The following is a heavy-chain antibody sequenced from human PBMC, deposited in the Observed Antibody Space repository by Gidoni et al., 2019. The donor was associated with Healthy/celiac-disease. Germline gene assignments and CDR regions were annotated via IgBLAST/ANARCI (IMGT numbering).Heavy chain of an antibody. CDR2: ISYDGSNK. D-gene: IGHD2-2*01. V-gene: IGHV3-30*18. J-gene: IGHJ6*03. CDR1: GFTFSSYG. CDR3: AKEDIVVVPAAIQYYYYMDV. Sequence: QVQLVESGGGVVQPGRSLRLSCAASGFTFSSYGMHWVRQAPGKGLEWVAVISYDGSNKYYADSVKGRFTISRDNSKNTLYLQMNSLRAEDTAVYYCAKEDIVVVPAAIQYYYYMDVWGKGTTVTVSS.